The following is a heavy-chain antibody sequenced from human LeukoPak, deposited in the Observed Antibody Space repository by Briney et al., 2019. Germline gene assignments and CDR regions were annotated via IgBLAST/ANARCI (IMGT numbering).Heavy chain of an antibody. CDR1: GYSISSGYY. CDR3: ARGVRGLWFGELLYTNYYFDY. V-gene: IGHV4-38-2*01. Sequence: SETLSLTCAVPGYSISSGYYWGWIRQPPGKGLEWIGSIYHSGSTYYNPSLKSRVTISVDTSKNQFSLKLSSVTAADTAVYYCARGVRGLWFGELLYTNYYFDYWGQGTLVTVSS. J-gene: IGHJ4*02. CDR2: IYHSGST. D-gene: IGHD3-10*01.